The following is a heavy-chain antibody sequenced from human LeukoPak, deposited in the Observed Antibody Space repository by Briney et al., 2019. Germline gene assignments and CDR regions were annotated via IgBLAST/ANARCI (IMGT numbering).Heavy chain of an antibody. CDR2: ISSSSSYI. Sequence: PGGSLRLSCAASGFTFSSYSMNWVRQAPGKGLEWVSSISSSSSYIYYADSVKGRFTISRDNAKNSLYLQMNSLRAEDTAVYYCARDHYGDYEILDYWGQGTLVTVSS. CDR1: GFTFSSYS. V-gene: IGHV3-21*01. J-gene: IGHJ4*02. CDR3: ARDHYGDYEILDY. D-gene: IGHD4-17*01.